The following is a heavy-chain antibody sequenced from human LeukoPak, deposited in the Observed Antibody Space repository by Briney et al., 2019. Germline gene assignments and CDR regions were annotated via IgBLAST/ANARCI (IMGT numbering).Heavy chain of an antibody. CDR3: AALAVAGPFDY. Sequence: ASVKVSCKASGGTFSSYAISWVRQAPGQGLEWMGIINPSGGSTSYAQKFQGRVTMTRDTSTSTVYMELSSLRSEDTAVYYCAALAVAGPFDYWGQGTLVTVSS. V-gene: IGHV1-46*01. CDR1: GGTFSSYA. D-gene: IGHD6-19*01. CDR2: INPSGGST. J-gene: IGHJ4*02.